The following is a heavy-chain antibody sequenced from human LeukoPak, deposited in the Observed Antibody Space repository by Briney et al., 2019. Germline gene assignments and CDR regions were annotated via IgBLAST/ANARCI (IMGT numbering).Heavy chain of an antibody. J-gene: IGHJ3*02. CDR1: GGSIADYY. V-gene: IGHV4-59*12. CDR3: ARVKGYTYQPGVFDAFDI. D-gene: IGHD2-2*01. CDR2: ISYRGST. Sequence: PETLSLTCTVSGGSIADYYWSWIRQFPGKGLEWIGYISYRGSTSYNPSLNSRVTISVDTSKNQFSLKLSSVTAADTAVYYCARVKGYTYQPGVFDAFDIWGQGTMVTVSS.